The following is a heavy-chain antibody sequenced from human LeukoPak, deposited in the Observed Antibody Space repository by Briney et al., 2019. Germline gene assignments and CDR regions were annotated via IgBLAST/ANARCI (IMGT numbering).Heavy chain of an antibody. CDR3: VSPRGFSYGYFDY. V-gene: IGHV4-39*01. J-gene: IGHJ4*02. Sequence: SETLSLTCTVSVGSISSSSAYWGWIRQPPGKGLEWIWSIYYSKNTYYNPSLKSRVTISADTSTNKFSLTLGSVSATDTAVYYCVSPRGFSYGYFDYWGQGTLVTVSS. D-gene: IGHD5-18*01. CDR1: VGSISSSSAY. CDR2: IYYSKNT.